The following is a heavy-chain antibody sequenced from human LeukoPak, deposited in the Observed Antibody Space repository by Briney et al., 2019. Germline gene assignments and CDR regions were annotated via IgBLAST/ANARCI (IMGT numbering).Heavy chain of an antibody. CDR2: ISASGGTT. V-gene: IGHV3-23*01. CDR1: GFTLSAYW. D-gene: IGHD6-13*01. CDR3: AKDREYSRSWYFSVY. Sequence: GGSLRLSCAASGFTLSAYWMHWVRQAPGKGLEWVSAISASGGTTYYADSVKGRFTISRDNSKNTLYLQMDSLRAEDTAVFYCAKDREYSRSWYFSVYWGQGTLVTVSS. J-gene: IGHJ4*02.